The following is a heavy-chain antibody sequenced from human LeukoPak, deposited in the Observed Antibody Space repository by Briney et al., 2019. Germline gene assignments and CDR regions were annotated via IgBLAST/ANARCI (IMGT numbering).Heavy chain of an antibody. J-gene: IGHJ5*02. CDR1: GYTFTSYG. V-gene: IGHV1-18*01. CDR2: ISAYNGNT. CDR3: ASVPAADVWFDP. D-gene: IGHD6-13*01. Sequence: ASVEVSCKASGYTFTSYGISWVRQAPGQGLEWMGWISAYNGNTNYAQKLQGRVTMTTDTSTSTAYMELRSLRSDDTAVYYCASVPAADVWFDPWGQGTLVTVSS.